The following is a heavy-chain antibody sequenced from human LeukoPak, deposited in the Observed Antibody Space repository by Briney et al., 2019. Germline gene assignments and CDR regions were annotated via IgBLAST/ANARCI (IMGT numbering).Heavy chain of an antibody. Sequence: PGGSLRLSCAASGFTFSNYWMTWVRQAPGKGLEWVANINQDGGEKYYVDSVRGRFTISRDNAKNSLYLQMNSLRAEDRAVYYCARVAELFGEFDYWGQGTLVTVSS. V-gene: IGHV3-7*01. J-gene: IGHJ4*02. CDR2: INQDGGEK. D-gene: IGHD3-10*01. CDR3: ARVAELFGEFDY. CDR1: GFTFSNYW.